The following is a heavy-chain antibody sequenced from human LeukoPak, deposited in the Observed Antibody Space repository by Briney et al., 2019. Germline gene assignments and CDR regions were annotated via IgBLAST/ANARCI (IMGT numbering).Heavy chain of an antibody. Sequence: PGGPLRLFCAASGFTFDDYRMTWARQAPGKGLEGVSGISWSGGSTGYADSVKGRITISRDNAKNSLYLQMNSLKTEDTAVYYCTRRYNYDSSGYYYVRDAFDIWGQGTMVTVSS. V-gene: IGHV3-20*04. CDR2: ISWSGGST. D-gene: IGHD3-22*01. J-gene: IGHJ3*02. CDR1: GFTFDDYR. CDR3: TRRYNYDSSGYYYVRDAFDI.